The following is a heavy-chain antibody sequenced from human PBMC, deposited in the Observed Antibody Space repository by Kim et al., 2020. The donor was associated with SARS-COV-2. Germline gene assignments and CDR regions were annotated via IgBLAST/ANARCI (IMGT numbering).Heavy chain of an antibody. Sequence: SETLSLTCAVYGGSISGYYWSWIRQPPGKGLEWIGEINHSGSTNYNPSLKSRVTISVDTSKNQFSLKLSSVTAADTAVYYCARGTRQWLVRGPYYYDRDVWGKGTTVTVSS. CDR3: ARGTRQWLVRGPYYYDRDV. V-gene: IGHV4-34*01. CDR2: INHSGST. CDR1: GGSISGYY. D-gene: IGHD6-19*01. J-gene: IGHJ6*03.